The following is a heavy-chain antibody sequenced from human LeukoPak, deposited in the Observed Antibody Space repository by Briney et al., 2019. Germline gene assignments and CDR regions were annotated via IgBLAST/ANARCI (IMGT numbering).Heavy chain of an antibody. CDR2: ISSSSSYT. V-gene: IGHV3-11*05. J-gene: IGHJ4*02. CDR3: ARDSGTTAGYFDY. Sequence: GGSLRLSCAASGFTFSDYYMSWIRQAPGKGLEWVSYISSSSSYTNYADSVKGRFTISRDNAKNSLYLQMNSLRAEDTAVYYCARDSGTTAGYFDYWGQGTLVSVST. CDR1: GFTFSDYY. D-gene: IGHD1-7*01.